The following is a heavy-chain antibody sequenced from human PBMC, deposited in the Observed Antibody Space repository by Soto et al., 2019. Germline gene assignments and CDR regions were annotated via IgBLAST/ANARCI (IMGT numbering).Heavy chain of an antibody. CDR1: GGSISSSNW. CDR3: ARGAKRGDCSSTSCYVEGRKYYFDY. Sequence: LRKTLSLTCAVSGGSISSSNWWSWVRQPPGKGLEWIGEIYHSGSTNYNPSLKSRVTISVDTSKNQFSLKLSSVTAADTAVYYCARGAKRGDCSSTSCYVEGRKYYFDYWGQGTLVTVSS. CDR2: IYHSGST. J-gene: IGHJ4*02. D-gene: IGHD2-2*01. V-gene: IGHV4-4*03.